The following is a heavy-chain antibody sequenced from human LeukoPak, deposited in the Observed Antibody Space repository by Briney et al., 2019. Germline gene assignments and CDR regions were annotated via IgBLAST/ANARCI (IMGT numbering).Heavy chain of an antibody. CDR2: VHPEGGET. V-gene: IGHV1-69-2*01. CDR3: ATAYYYDSSGPLDY. Sequence: ASVKISXKVSGYTFTDYYMHWVQQAPGKGLEWMGLVHPEGGETMYAEKFQGRVTITADTSTDTAYMELSSLRSEDTAVYYCATAYYYDSSGPLDYWGQGTLVTVSS. D-gene: IGHD3-22*01. J-gene: IGHJ4*02. CDR1: GYTFTDYY.